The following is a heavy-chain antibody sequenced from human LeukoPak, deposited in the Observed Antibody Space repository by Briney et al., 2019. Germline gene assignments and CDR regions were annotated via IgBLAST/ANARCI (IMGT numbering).Heavy chain of an antibody. V-gene: IGHV3-30*03. D-gene: IGHD1-26*01. Sequence: GGSLRLSCAASGFTFSSYGMHWVRQAPGKGLEWVAVISYDGSNKYYADSVKGRFTISRGNAKNSLYLQMNSLRAEDTAVYYCARLPVGWLQSSGFDYWGQGTLVTVSS. CDR3: ARLPVGWLQSSGFDY. CDR2: ISYDGSNK. CDR1: GFTFSSYG. J-gene: IGHJ4*02.